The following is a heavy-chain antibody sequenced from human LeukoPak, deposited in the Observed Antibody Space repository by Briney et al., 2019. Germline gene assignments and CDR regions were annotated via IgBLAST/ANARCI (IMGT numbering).Heavy chain of an antibody. CDR3: ARARRLRAAADDSYYYYMDV. V-gene: IGHV1-8*03. J-gene: IGHJ6*03. D-gene: IGHD6-13*01. CDR1: GYTFTSYG. Sequence: VASVKVSCKASGYTFTSYGISWVRQAPGQGLEWMGWMNPNSGNTGYAQKSQGRVTITRNTSISTAYMELSSLRSEDTAVYYCARARRLRAAADDSYYYYMDVWGKGTTVTVSS. CDR2: MNPNSGNT.